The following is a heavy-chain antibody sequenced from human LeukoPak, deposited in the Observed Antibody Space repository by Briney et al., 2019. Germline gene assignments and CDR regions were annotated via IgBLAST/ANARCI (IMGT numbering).Heavy chain of an antibody. CDR2: IYYSGST. D-gene: IGHD2-15*01. CDR3: ARRYCSGGSCYAFDYFDY. Sequence: SETLSLTCTVSGGSITSYYWSWIRQPPGKGLEWIGYIYYSGSTNYNPSVRSRVTISVDTSKNQFSLKLNSVTAADTAVYYCARRYCSGGSCYAFDYFDYWGQGFLVTVSS. CDR1: GGSITSYY. V-gene: IGHV4-59*08. J-gene: IGHJ4*02.